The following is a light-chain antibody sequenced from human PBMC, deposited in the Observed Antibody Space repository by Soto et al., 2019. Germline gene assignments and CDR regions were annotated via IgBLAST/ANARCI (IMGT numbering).Light chain of an antibody. CDR2: DVS. CDR3: SSYTSSSTRV. J-gene: IGLJ1*01. V-gene: IGLV2-14*01. Sequence: QSALTQPASMSGSPGQSITISCTGTSSDVGGYKYVSWYQQHPGKAPKLMIYDVSNRPSGVSNRFSGSKSGNTASLTISGLQAEDEADYYCSSYTSSSTRVFGTGTKLTVL. CDR1: SSDVGGYKY.